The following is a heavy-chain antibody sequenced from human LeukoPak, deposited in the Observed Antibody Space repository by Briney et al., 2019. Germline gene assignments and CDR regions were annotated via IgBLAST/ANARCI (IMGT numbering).Heavy chain of an antibody. CDR3: ASLGAPIGSSWYRYFDY. V-gene: IGHV4-39*07. CDR1: GGSISTSNYY. Sequence: KASETLSLTCSVSGGSISTSNYYWGWIRQPPGKGLEWIGSIHYSGSTYSNPSLKSRVTISIDTSKNQFSLKLSSVTAADTAVYYCASLGAPIGSSWYRYFDYWGQGTLVTVSS. J-gene: IGHJ4*02. CDR2: IHYSGST. D-gene: IGHD6-13*01.